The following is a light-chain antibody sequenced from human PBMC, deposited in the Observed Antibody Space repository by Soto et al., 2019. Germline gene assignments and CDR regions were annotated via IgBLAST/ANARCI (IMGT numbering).Light chain of an antibody. Sequence: EIVMTQSPATLSVSPGERATLFCRASQSVRSNFLAWYQQKPGQAPRLLIYSSYTMATDIPGRFSSSGSGTEFTLTISSLQSEDVAVYYCQQYSAWPLTFGGGTKVEIK. CDR3: QQYSAWPLT. CDR1: QSVRSN. V-gene: IGKV3-15*01. J-gene: IGKJ4*01. CDR2: SSY.